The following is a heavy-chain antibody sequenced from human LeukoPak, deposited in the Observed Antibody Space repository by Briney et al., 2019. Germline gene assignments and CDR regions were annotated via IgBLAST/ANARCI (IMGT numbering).Heavy chain of an antibody. D-gene: IGHD2-2*02. CDR1: GGTFSSYA. V-gene: IGHV1-69*13. Sequence: SVKVSCKASGGTFSSYAISWVRQAPGQGLEWMGGIIPIFGTANYAQKFQGRVTITADESTSTAYMELSGLRSEDTAVYYCARERGYCSSTSCYSAGTPDYWGQGTLVTVSS. J-gene: IGHJ4*02. CDR2: IIPIFGTA. CDR3: ARERGYCSSTSCYSAGTPDY.